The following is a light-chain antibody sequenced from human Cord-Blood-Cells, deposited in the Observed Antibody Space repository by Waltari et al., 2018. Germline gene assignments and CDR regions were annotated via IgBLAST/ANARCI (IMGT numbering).Light chain of an antibody. Sequence: EIVLTRSPGTLSLSPGESATLSCRASPSVSSSYFAWYQQKPGQAPRLLIYCASSRATGIPDRFSGSGSGTDFTLTISRLEPEDFAVYYCQQYGSSPPYTFGQGTKLEIK. J-gene: IGKJ2*01. V-gene: IGKV3-20*01. CDR3: QQYGSSPPYT. CDR2: CAS. CDR1: PSVSSSY.